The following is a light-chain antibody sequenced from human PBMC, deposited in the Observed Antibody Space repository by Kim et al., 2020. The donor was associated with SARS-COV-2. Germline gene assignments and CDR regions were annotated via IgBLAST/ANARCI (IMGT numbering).Light chain of an antibody. Sequence: ATINCKSSQSVLYSSNNKNYLAWYQQKPGQPPKLLIYWASTRESGVPDRFSGSGSGTDFTLTISSLQAKDVAVYYCQQYYSTLLTFGGGTKVDIK. J-gene: IGKJ4*01. V-gene: IGKV4-1*01. CDR3: QQYYSTLLT. CDR1: QSVLYSSNNKNY. CDR2: WAS.